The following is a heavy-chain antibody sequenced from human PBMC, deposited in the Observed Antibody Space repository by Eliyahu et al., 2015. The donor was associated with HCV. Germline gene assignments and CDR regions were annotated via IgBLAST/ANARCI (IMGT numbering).Heavy chain of an antibody. J-gene: IGHJ4*02. CDR3: ARDRPRQYFDWLLPDY. CDR2: ISYDGSNK. V-gene: IGHV3-30*03. D-gene: IGHD3-9*01. CDR1: GFXFRHFG. Sequence: QVHLVESGGGVVQPGXSLRLSCAASGFXFRHFGMHWVRQAPGKGLEWVAGISYDGSNKHCADSVKDQFTISRDNSKNTLYLQVNSLRAEDTAVYYCARDRPRQYFDWLLPDYWGQGTLVTVSS.